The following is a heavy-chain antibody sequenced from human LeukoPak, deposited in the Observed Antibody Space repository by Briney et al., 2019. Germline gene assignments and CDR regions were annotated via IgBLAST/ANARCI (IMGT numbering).Heavy chain of an antibody. J-gene: IGHJ4*02. CDR1: GGSIPNYY. CDR2: TSASGNT. Sequence: PSETLSPTCGVSGGSIPNYYWSWIRQPAGKGLEWIGRTSASGNTNYNPSLKSRVTMSADTSKNQFSLKLTSVTAADTAVYYCAREATMAVWGQGTLVTVSS. CDR3: AREATMAV. D-gene: IGHD3-10*01. V-gene: IGHV4-4*07.